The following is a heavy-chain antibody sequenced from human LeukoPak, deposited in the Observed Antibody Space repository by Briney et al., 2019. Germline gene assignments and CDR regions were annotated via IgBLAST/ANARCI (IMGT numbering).Heavy chain of an antibody. V-gene: IGHV1-3*01. Sequence: ASVKVSCKASGYTFTSYAMHWVRQAPGQRLEWMGWINAGNGNTKYSQKFQGRVTITRDTSASTAYMELSSLRSEDAAVYYCCSAGYGSGSYAFDYWGQGTLVTVSS. CDR2: INAGNGNT. J-gene: IGHJ4*02. CDR1: GYTFTSYA. CDR3: CSAGYGSGSYAFDY. D-gene: IGHD3-10*01.